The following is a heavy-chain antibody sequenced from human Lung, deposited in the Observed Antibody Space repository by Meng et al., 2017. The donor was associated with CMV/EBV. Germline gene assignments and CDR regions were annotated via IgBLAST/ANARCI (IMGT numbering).Heavy chain of an antibody. CDR1: GGSISSSNW. CDR2: IYHSGST. V-gene: IGHV4-4*02. Sequence: SGPGLVKPLGCLALTCAGSGGSISSSNWWRWVRQPPGKGLEWIGEIYHSGSTNYNPSLKSRVTISVDKSENQFSLKLSSVTAADTAVYYCASFPPPGKQWLVTDYWGQGTLVTVSS. CDR3: ASFPPPGKQWLVTDY. D-gene: IGHD6-19*01. J-gene: IGHJ4*02.